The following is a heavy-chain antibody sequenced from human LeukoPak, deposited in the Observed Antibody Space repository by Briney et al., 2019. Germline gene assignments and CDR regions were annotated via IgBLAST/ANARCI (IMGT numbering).Heavy chain of an antibody. Sequence: GASVKVSCKASGYTFTSYGISWVRQAPGQGLEWMGWISAYNGNTNYAQKLQGRVTMTTDTSTSTAYMELRSLRSDDTAVYYCARDRQWLLWGYNWFDPWGQGTLVTVSS. CDR3: ARDRQWLLWGYNWFDP. V-gene: IGHV1-18*01. CDR2: ISAYNGNT. CDR1: GYTFTSYG. J-gene: IGHJ5*02. D-gene: IGHD6-19*01.